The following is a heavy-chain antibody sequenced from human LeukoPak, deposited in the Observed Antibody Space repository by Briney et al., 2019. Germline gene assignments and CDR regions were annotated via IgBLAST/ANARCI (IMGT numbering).Heavy chain of an antibody. J-gene: IGHJ4*02. CDR2: ISNYNGNT. CDR3: ARDPFDY. CDR1: GYTFTNFG. V-gene: IGHV1-18*01. Sequence: ASVRVSCKASGYTFTNFGIAWVRQAPGQGLEWMGWISNYNGNTTYAQKLQDTVTMHTDTSTSTAYLELRSLTSGDTAVYYCARDPFDYWGQGTLVTVSS.